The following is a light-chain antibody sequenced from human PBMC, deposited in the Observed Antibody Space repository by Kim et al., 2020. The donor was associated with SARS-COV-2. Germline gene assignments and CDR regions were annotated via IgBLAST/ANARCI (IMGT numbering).Light chain of an antibody. V-gene: IGLV4-69*01. CDR2: VNSDGSR. CDR3: QTWGTGSVI. CDR1: RGFGANS. Sequence: ASRKRSCTQGRGFGANSIAWQERRREKGPRLLMNVNSDGSRSEGDGIPDRCAGSSSGAARYLTNSGLQSEDEADYYCQTWGTGSVIFGGGTQRTVL. J-gene: IGLJ2*01.